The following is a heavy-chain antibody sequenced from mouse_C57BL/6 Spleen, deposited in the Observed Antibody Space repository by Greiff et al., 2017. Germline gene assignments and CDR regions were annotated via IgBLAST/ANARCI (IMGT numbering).Heavy chain of an antibody. CDR1: GYTFTDYE. Sequence: QVQLKESGAELVRPGASVTLSCKASGYTFTDYEMHWVRQGPVRGLEWIGAIDPETGGTAYNQKFKGKAILTADKSSSTAYMELRSLTSEDSAVYYCTRYGGGFAYWGQGTLVTVSA. J-gene: IGHJ3*01. V-gene: IGHV1-15*01. D-gene: IGHD1-1*01. CDR3: TRYGGGFAY. CDR2: IDPETGGT.